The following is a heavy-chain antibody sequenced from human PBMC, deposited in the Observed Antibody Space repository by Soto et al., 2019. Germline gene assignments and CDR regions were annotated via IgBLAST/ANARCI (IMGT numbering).Heavy chain of an antibody. Sequence: ASVKVSCKASGYTFNKYGFNWVRQAPGQGLEWMGRISAFNDYTNLAQKFQGRITLTTDASTNTAYMELQILRSDDTAMYYCARGRGVVIPAGTPDAFDVWGKGTMVTVSS. CDR2: ISAFNDYT. D-gene: IGHD6-13*01. V-gene: IGHV1-18*01. CDR1: GYTFNKYG. J-gene: IGHJ3*01. CDR3: ARGRGVVIPAGTPDAFDV.